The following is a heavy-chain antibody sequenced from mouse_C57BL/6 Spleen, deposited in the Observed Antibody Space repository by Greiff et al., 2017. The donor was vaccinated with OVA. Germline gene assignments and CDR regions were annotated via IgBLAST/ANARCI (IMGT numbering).Heavy chain of an antibody. CDR1: GYAFSSYW. V-gene: IGHV1-80*01. CDR3: ARYLYDGYYYFDY. D-gene: IGHD2-3*01. J-gene: IGHJ2*01. CDR2: IYPGDGDT. Sequence: QVQLKESGAELVKPGASVKISCKASGYAFSSYWMNWVKQRPGKGLEWIGQIYPGDGDTNYNGKFKGKATLTADKSSSTAYMQLSSLTSEDSAVYFCARYLYDGYYYFDYWGQGTTLTVSS.